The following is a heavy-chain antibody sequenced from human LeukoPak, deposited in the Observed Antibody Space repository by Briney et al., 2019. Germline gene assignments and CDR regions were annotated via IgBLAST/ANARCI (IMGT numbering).Heavy chain of an antibody. D-gene: IGHD6-19*01. CDR2: VNLQGST. V-gene: IGHV4-4*02. J-gene: IGHJ3*02. CDR3: ARNQAVAANRGAFDI. Sequence: PSGTLSLTCGVSGGSITNTNYWTWVRQPPGKGLEWIGEVNLQGSTNYNPSLMGRVAISVDTSENHISLQLTSVTAADTAVYYCARNQAVAANRGAFDIWGQGTMVTVSS. CDR1: GGSITNTNY.